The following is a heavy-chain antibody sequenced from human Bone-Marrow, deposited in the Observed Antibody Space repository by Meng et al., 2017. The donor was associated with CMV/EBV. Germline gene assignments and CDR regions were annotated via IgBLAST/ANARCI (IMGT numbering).Heavy chain of an antibody. V-gene: IGHV3-11*04. Sequence: GESLKISCAASGFTFSDYYMSWIRQAPGKGLEWVSYISSSGSTIYYADSVKGRFTISRDNAKNSLYLQMNSLRAEDTAVYYCARGRDGYSSNWFDPWGQGTLVTVSS. CDR1: GFTFSDYY. CDR3: ARGRDGYSSNWFDP. D-gene: IGHD5-24*01. J-gene: IGHJ5*02. CDR2: ISSSGSTI.